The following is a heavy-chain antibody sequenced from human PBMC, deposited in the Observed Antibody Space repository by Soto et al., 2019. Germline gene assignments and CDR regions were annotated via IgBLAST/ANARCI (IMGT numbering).Heavy chain of an antibody. J-gene: IGHJ6*02. CDR3: ARSQGGSSSLDIYYYYYYGMDV. V-gene: IGHV1-69*01. CDR2: IIPIFGTA. Sequence: VQLVQSGAEVKKPGSSVKVSCKAHGGTFSSYAISWVRQAPGQGLEWMGGIIPIFGTAKYAQKFQGRVTITADESTSTGYMELSSLRSEDTAVYYCARSQGGSSSLDIYYYYYYGMDVWGQGTMVTVSS. D-gene: IGHD2-15*01. CDR1: GGTFSSYA.